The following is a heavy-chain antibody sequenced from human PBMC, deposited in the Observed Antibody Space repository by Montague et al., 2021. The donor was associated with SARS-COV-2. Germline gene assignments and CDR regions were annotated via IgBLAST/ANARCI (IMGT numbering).Heavy chain of an antibody. CDR3: ARDSFDFGAGRQGTFDF. V-gene: IGHV4-4*07. J-gene: IGHJ4*02. CDR1: GDSITNHY. D-gene: IGHD3-10*01. Sequence: SETLSLTCSVSGDSITNHYWSWIRQPAGKGLQWFGRMHFTGKTNFSPFFSSRLTMSADTSKNQLSLKLTSATAADTAIYFCARDSFDFGAGRQGTFDFWGQGTLVTVSS. CDR2: MHFTGKT.